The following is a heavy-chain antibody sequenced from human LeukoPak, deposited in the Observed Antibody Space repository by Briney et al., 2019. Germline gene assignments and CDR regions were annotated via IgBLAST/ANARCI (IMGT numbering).Heavy chain of an antibody. Sequence: PGGSLRLSCAASGFTVSSNYMSWVRQAPGKGLEWVSVIYSGGSTYYADSVKGRFTISRDNSKNTLYLQMNGLRAEDTAVYYCARDLLTTWFDYWGQGTLVTVSS. J-gene: IGHJ4*02. V-gene: IGHV3-66*01. D-gene: IGHD4-4*01. CDR3: ARDLLTTWFDY. CDR1: GFTVSSNY. CDR2: IYSGGST.